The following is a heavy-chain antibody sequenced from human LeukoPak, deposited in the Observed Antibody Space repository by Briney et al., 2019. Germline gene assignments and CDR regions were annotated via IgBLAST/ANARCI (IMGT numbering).Heavy chain of an antibody. V-gene: IGHV4-59*08. D-gene: IGHD3-22*01. CDR3: ARHGGQSSGYYY. J-gene: IGHJ4*02. CDR1: GGSISSYY. CDR2: IFYSGST. Sequence: PSETLSLNCTVSGGSISSYYWSWIRQPPGKGLEWIGYIFYSGSTNYNPSLKSRVTISVDTSKNQFSLKLSSVTAADTAVYYCARHGGQSSGYYYWGQGNLVTVSS.